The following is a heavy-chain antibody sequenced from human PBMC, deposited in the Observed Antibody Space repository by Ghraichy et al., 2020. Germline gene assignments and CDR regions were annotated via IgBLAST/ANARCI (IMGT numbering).Heavy chain of an antibody. CDR1: GGSFSGYY. CDR2: INHSGST. D-gene: IGHD3-10*01. J-gene: IGHJ3*02. CDR3: ARGLYYYGSGSYWDAFDI. V-gene: IGHV4-34*01. Sequence: SETLSLTCAVYGGSFSGYYWSWIRQPPGKGLEWIGEINHSGSTNYNPSLKSRVTISVDTSKNQFSLKLSSVTAADTAVYYCARGLYYYGSGSYWDAFDIWGQGTMVTVSS.